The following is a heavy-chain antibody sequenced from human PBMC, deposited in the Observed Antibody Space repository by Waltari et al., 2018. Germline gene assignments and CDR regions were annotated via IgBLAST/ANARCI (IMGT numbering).Heavy chain of an antibody. D-gene: IGHD3-16*01. CDR1: GYTFATYW. V-gene: IGHV5-51*01. Sequence: VQLVQSGAEVKKPGESLKISCRGSGYTFATYWIGWVRQMPGKGLEWMGIIYPGDSDTTYSPSFQGHVTISADKSISTAYLQWNSLKASDTAIYYCARYDWGGGHAFDIWGQGTMVTVSS. CDR3: ARYDWGGGHAFDI. J-gene: IGHJ3*02. CDR2: IYPGDSDT.